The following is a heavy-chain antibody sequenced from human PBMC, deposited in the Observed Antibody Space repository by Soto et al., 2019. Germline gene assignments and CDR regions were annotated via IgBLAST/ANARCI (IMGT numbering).Heavy chain of an antibody. V-gene: IGHV3-33*01. J-gene: IGHJ6*03. CDR1: GFTFSSYG. CDR2: IWYDGSNK. D-gene: IGHD2-2*01. CDR3: ARRSRGTYCSSTSCYAEDYYYYMDV. Sequence: QPGGSLRLSCAASGFTFSSYGMHWVRQAPGKGLEWVAVIWYDGSNKYYADSVKGRFTISRDNSKNTLYLQMNSLRAEDTAVYYCARRSRGTYCSSTSCYAEDYYYYMDVWGKGTTVTVSS.